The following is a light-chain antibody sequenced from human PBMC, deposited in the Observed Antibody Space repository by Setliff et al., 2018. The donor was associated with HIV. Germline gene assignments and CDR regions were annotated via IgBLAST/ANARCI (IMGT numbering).Light chain of an antibody. J-gene: IGLJ1*01. Sequence: QSALTQPASVSGSPGQSITISCTGTGSDVATSKYVSWYQQHPGKAPKLIIYDIVTRPSGVSNRSSGSKSGGTASLTISGLQAEDEADYYCSIHRSRGYVFGSGTKVTVL. CDR2: DIV. CDR1: GSDVATSKY. CDR3: SIHRSRGYV. V-gene: IGLV2-14*03.